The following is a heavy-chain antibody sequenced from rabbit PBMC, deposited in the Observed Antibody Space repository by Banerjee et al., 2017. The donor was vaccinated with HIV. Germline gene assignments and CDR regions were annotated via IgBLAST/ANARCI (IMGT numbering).Heavy chain of an antibody. CDR2: IYSSNGDK. J-gene: IGHJ4*01. CDR1: GSDLSSNA. V-gene: IGHV1S43*01. D-gene: IGHD7-1*01. CDR3: ARDRDGDAGYGSLAL. Sequence: TLPCKASGSDLSSNAMCWVRQAPGKGLELIACIYSSNGDKWYASWVNGRFTISRSTSLNTVDLKMTSLTVADTATYFCARDRDGDAGYGSLALWGPGTLVTVS.